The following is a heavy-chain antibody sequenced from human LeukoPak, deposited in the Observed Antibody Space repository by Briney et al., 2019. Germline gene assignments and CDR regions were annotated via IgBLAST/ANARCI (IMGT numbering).Heavy chain of an antibody. Sequence: GRSLRLSCAASGFTFSSYAMHWVRQAPGKGLEWVAVIWYGGSNKYYADSVKGRFTISRDNSKNTLYLQMNSLRAEDTAVYYCAKVLIWFGEDYWGQGTLVTVSS. V-gene: IGHV3-33*06. CDR3: AKVLIWFGEDY. J-gene: IGHJ4*02. CDR1: GFTFSSYA. D-gene: IGHD3-10*01. CDR2: IWYGGSNK.